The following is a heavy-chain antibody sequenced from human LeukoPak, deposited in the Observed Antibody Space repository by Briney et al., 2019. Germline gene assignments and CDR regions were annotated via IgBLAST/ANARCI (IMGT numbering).Heavy chain of an antibody. V-gene: IGHV3-23*01. J-gene: IGHJ4*02. CDR3: ARDAVAGTN. CDR2: INGNGGGS. Sequence: SGGSLRLSCAASGFTFSDHAMSWVRQAPAKGLEWVSSINGNGGGSYYIDSVKGRFTVSRDNSENALYLQMNSLRAEDTAVYYCARDAVAGTNWGQGTLVTVSS. D-gene: IGHD6-19*01. CDR1: GFTFSDHA.